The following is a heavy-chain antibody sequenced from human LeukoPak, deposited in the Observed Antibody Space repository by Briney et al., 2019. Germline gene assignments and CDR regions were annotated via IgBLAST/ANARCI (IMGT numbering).Heavy chain of an antibody. CDR1: GGTFSSYA. Sequence: SVKVSCKASGGTFSSYAISWVRQAPGQGLEWMGGIIPIFGTANYAQKFQGRVAITADESTSTAYMELSRLRYEDTAVYYCARDLFTDHRSAPNWGQGTLVSVS. CDR2: IIPIFGTA. CDR3: ARDLFTDHRSAPN. V-gene: IGHV1-69*13. J-gene: IGHJ4*02.